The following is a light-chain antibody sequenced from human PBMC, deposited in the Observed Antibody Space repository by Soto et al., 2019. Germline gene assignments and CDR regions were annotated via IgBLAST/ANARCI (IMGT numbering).Light chain of an antibody. CDR1: SSDVGRYNY. V-gene: IGLV2-14*01. CDR3: SSYTGSGTYV. J-gene: IGLJ1*01. Sequence: QSVLTQPASVSGSPGQSITISCTGTSSDVGRYNYVSWYQQHPGKAPKLMVYGVSNRPSGVSYRFSGSKSGNTASLTISGLQAEDEADYYCSSYTGSGTYVFGTGTKVTVL. CDR2: GVS.